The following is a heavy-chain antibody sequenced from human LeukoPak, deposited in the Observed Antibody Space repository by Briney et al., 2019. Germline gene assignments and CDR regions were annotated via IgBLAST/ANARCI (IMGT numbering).Heavy chain of an antibody. J-gene: IGHJ5*02. CDR2: IYYSWSN. V-gene: IGHV4-61*01. Sequence: SETLSLTCTGSGGSVRSGNYHWTWIRQPPGHGLEWIGYIYYSWSNDYNPSLKSRVTILADASKNQFSVGLSSVTAADRAVYFCARGRPTNYYLLIGPYDLWGRGTLVSVPS. D-gene: IGHD3-9*01. CDR1: GGSVRSGNYH. CDR3: ARGRPTNYYLLIGPYDL.